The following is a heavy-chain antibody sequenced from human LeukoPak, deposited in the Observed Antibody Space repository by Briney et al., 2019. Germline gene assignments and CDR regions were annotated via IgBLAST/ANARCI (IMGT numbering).Heavy chain of an antibody. D-gene: IGHD3-10*01. CDR2: IYHTGST. J-gene: IGHJ5*02. Sequence: PSGTLSLTCAVSGGSISSSNWWSWVRQPPGKGLEWIGEIYHTGSTNYNPSLKSRVTISVDTSKNQFSLKLSSVTAADTAVYYCARVYVVRGINWFDPWGQRTLVTVSS. V-gene: IGHV4-4*02. CDR1: GGSISSSNW. CDR3: ARVYVVRGINWFDP.